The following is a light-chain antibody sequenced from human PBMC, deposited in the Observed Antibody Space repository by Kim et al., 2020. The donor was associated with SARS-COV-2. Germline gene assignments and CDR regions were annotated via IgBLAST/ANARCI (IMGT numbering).Light chain of an antibody. CDR3: QQYDDWPPST. J-gene: IGKJ4*01. CDR2: GAS. Sequence: EVVMTQSPASLSVSPGERATLSCRASESISINLAWYQQKPGQPPRLLMYGASTRATGVPARFSGGGSGTEFTLTISSLQSDDCAIYYCQQYDDWPPSTFGGGTKVDIK. CDR1: ESISIN. V-gene: IGKV3-15*01.